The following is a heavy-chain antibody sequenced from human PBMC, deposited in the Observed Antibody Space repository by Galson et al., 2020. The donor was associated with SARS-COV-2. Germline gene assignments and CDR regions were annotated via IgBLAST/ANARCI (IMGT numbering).Heavy chain of an antibody. V-gene: IGHV4-59*01. CDR1: GGSISGFY. CDR2: IYYSGGT. J-gene: IGHJ2*01. Sequence: SETLSLTCTVSGGSISGFYWSWIRQPPGKGLEWIGYIYYSGGTNYNPSLKSRVTISVDMSKNQFSLKLSSVTAADTAVYYCARGVNYYDGSGYYLNWYFDLWGRGTLVTVSS. D-gene: IGHD3-22*01. CDR3: ARGVNYYDGSGYYLNWYFDL.